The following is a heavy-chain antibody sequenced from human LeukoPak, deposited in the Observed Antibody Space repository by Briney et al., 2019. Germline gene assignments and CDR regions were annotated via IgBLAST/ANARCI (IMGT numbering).Heavy chain of an antibody. CDR1: GFTFSSYS. J-gene: IGHJ4*02. CDR3: AREAGGYSYATHLDY. V-gene: IGHV3-21*01. D-gene: IGHD5-18*01. Sequence: GGSLRLSCAASGFTFSSYSMNWVRRAPGKGLEWVSSISSTSSYIFYADSLKGRFTISRDNAKNSLFLQMNSLRAEDTAVYYCAREAGGYSYATHLDYWGQGTLVTVSS. CDR2: ISSTSSYI.